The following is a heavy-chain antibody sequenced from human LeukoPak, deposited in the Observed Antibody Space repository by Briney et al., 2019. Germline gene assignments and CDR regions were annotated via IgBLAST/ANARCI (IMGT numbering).Heavy chain of an antibody. V-gene: IGHV4-39*01. Sequence: PSETPSLTCTVSGGSISSSSYYWGWIRQPPGKGLEWIGSIYYSGSTYYNPSLKSRVTISVDTSKNQFSLKLSSVTAADTAVYYCARWSMAVAAYDYWGQGTLVTVSS. CDR3: ARWSMAVAAYDY. CDR2: IYYSGST. J-gene: IGHJ4*02. CDR1: GGSISSSSYY. D-gene: IGHD6-19*01.